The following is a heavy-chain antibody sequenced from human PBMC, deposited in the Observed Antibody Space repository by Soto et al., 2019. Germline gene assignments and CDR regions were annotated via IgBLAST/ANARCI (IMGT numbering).Heavy chain of an antibody. CDR3: AIIQLDYGDYVGWYYYMDV. CDR2: IYYSGST. CDR1: GGSISSSSYY. V-gene: IGHV4-39*01. Sequence: SETLSLTCTVSGGSISSSSYYWGWIRQPPGKGLEWIGSIYYSGSTYYNPSLKSRVTISVDTSKNQFSLKLSSVTAADTAVYYCAIIQLDYGDYVGWYYYMDVWGKGTTVTVS. J-gene: IGHJ6*03. D-gene: IGHD4-17*01.